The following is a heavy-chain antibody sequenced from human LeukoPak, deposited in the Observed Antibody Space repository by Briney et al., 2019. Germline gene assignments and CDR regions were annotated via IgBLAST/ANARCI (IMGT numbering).Heavy chain of an antibody. CDR3: AKDWHGDDY. CDR1: GFTFSSYG. V-gene: IGHV3-30*02. Sequence: GGSLRLSCAASGFTFSSYGMHWVRQAPGKGLEWVAFIRYDGGNKYYADSVKGRFTISRDNSKNTLYLQMNSLRAEDTAVYYCAKDWHGDDYWGQGTLVTVSS. J-gene: IGHJ4*02. CDR2: IRYDGGNK.